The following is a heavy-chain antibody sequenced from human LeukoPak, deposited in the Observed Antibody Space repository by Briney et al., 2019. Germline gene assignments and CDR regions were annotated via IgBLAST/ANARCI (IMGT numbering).Heavy chain of an antibody. CDR1: GYSFTSYW. J-gene: IGHJ4*02. CDR3: ARRVGFDDSSGYYYAG. D-gene: IGHD3-22*01. CDR2: IYPGDSDT. V-gene: IGHV5-51*01. Sequence: GESLKISCKGSGYSFTSYWIGWVRQMPGKGLEWMGIIYPGDSDTRYSPSFQGQVTISADKSISTAYLQWSSLKASDTAMYYCARRVGFDDSSGYYYAGWGQGTLVTVSS.